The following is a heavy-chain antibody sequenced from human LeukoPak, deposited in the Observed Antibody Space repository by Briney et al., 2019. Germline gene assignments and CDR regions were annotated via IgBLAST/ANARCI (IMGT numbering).Heavy chain of an antibody. D-gene: IGHD6-13*01. Sequence: GESLKISCKGSGYSFTSYWIGWVRQMPGKGLEWMGIIYPGDSDTRYSPSFQGQVTISADKSISTAYLQWSSLKASDTAMYYCASILIAAAGRGAFDIWGQGTMVTVSS. J-gene: IGHJ3*02. CDR3: ASILIAAAGRGAFDI. CDR2: IYPGDSDT. V-gene: IGHV5-51*01. CDR1: GYSFTSYW.